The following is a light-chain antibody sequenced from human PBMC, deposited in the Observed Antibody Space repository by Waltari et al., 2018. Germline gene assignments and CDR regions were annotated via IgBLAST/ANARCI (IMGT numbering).Light chain of an antibody. J-gene: IGKJ1*01. CDR2: KAS. Sequence: DIQMTQSPSTLSASVGDRVTITCRASQRISSWLAWYQQKPGKAPKLLIYKASSLESVVPSRFSGSGSGTEFTLTISSLQPDDFATYYCQQYNSYSWTFGQGTKVEIK. CDR3: QQYNSYSWT. CDR1: QRISSW. V-gene: IGKV1-5*03.